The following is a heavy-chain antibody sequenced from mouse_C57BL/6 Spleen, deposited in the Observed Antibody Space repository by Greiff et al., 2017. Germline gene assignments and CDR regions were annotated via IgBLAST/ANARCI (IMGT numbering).Heavy chain of an antibody. J-gene: IGHJ4*01. CDR3: TAAWGIYYDYDGYAMDY. V-gene: IGHV1-15*01. CDR2: IDPETGGT. Sequence: QVQLKESGAELVRPGASVTLSCKASGYTFTDYEMHWVKQTPVHGLEWIGAIDPETGGTAYNQKFKGKAILTADKSSSTAYMELRSLTSEDSAVYYCTAAWGIYYDYDGYAMDYWGQGTSLTVSS. D-gene: IGHD2-4*01. CDR1: GYTFTDYE.